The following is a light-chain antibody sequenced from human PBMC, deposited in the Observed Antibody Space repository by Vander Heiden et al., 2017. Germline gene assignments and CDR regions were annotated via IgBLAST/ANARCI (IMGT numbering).Light chain of an antibody. V-gene: IGKV2-30*01. J-gene: IGKJ1*01. Sequence: DVVMSQFPLSLPVTLGQSASISCRFSESLVYSDGNTCLNWFQQRAGQSPRRLVYEVSDRDSGVPDRLSGSGSGTDFTLKISRVEAEDVGLYYCMQANTGLLTFGQGTKVAIK. CDR3: MQANTGLLT. CDR1: ESLVYSDGNTC. CDR2: EVS.